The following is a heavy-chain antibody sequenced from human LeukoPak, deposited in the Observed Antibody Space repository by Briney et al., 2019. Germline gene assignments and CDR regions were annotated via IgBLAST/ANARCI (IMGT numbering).Heavy chain of an antibody. J-gene: IGHJ3*02. V-gene: IGHV4-31*03. CDR1: GGSISSGGYS. CDR3: AREVYDSSGYPDAFDI. D-gene: IGHD3-22*01. CDR2: IYYSGST. Sequence: SETLSLTCTVSGGSISSGGYSWSWIRQHPGKGLEWIGYIYYSGSTYYNPSLKSRVTISVDTSKNQFSLKLSSVTAADTAVYYCAREVYDSSGYPDAFDIWGQGTMVTVSS.